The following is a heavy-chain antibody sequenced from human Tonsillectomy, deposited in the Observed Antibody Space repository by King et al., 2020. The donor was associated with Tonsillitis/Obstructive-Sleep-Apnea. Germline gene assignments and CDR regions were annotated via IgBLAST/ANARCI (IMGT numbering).Heavy chain of an antibody. Sequence: QLVQSGAEVKKPGESLKISCKGSGYSITTYCIGWVRQMPGKGLEWMGIICPGDSDTRYSPSFQGQVTISADKSISTAYLQWSSLKASDTAIYYCARESVRSSAFDIWGRGTMVTVSS. J-gene: IGHJ3*02. CDR3: ARESVRSSAFDI. CDR2: ICPGDSDT. V-gene: IGHV5-51*01. D-gene: IGHD3-10*02. CDR1: GYSITTYC.